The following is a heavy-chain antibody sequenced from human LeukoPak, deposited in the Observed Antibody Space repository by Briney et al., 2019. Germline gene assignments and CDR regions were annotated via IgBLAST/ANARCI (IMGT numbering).Heavy chain of an antibody. J-gene: IGHJ4*02. Sequence: RASVKVSCKASGYTFTGYYMHWVRQAPGQGLEWMGWINPNSGGTNYAQKFQGRATMTRDTSISTAYMELSRLRSDDTAVYYCARGRASSAHFDYWGQGTLVTVSS. CDR3: ARGRASSAHFDY. CDR2: INPNSGGT. V-gene: IGHV1-2*02. CDR1: GYTFTGYY.